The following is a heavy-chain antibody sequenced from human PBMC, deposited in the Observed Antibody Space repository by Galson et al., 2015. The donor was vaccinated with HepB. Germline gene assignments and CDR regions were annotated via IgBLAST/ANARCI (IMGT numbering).Heavy chain of an antibody. V-gene: IGHV4-39*01. CDR1: GGSISSSPYY. CDR2: LYYGGST. J-gene: IGHJ4*02. D-gene: IGHD2-21*02. CDR3: ATLIVFGDDDGY. Sequence: LSLTCTVSGGSISSSPYYWGWIRQPPGKGLEWIGSLYYGGSTYYTPSLKSRVTISVDTSKNQFSLRLRSVTAADTAVYYCATLIVFGDDDGYWGQGNLVIVSS.